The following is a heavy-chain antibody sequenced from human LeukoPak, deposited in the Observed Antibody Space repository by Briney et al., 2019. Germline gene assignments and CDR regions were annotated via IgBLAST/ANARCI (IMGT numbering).Heavy chain of an antibody. Sequence: GGPLRPSCAASGLTFSDYHMSWIRQAPGKGLEWVSHISDNGRTKYYANSVQGRFTVSRDNAKNSLYLQMNSLRADDTAVYYCATVHFGYFTFWGQGTLVPVSS. J-gene: IGHJ4*02. CDR1: GLTFSDYH. V-gene: IGHV3-11*01. D-gene: IGHD3-3*01. CDR2: ISDNGRTK. CDR3: ATVHFGYFTF.